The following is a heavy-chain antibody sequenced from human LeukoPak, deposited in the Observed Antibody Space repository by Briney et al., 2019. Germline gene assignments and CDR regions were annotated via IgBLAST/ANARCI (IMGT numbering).Heavy chain of an antibody. CDR3: ARSTSTWYRGFDY. CDR2: IYISGST. D-gene: IGHD6-13*01. J-gene: IGHJ4*02. V-gene: IGHV4-61*02. Sequence: SETLSLTCTVSGGSVSSENYYWTWIRQSAGEGLEWIGRIYISGSTNYNPSLKSRVTMSLDTSKNQFSLKLSSVTAADTAIYYCARSTSTWYRGFDYWGLGTLVTVSS. CDR1: GGSVSSENYY.